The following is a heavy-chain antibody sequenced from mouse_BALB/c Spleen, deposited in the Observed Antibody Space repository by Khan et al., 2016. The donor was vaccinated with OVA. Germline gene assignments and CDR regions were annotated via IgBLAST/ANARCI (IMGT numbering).Heavy chain of an antibody. CDR3: ARESSYWYFDV. CDR2: INTYTGEP. Sequence: QIQLVQSGPELKKPGETVKISCKASGYTFTNYRMNWMKQAPGKGLKWMGWINTYTGEPTYGDDFKGRFAFSLETSASTAYLQINNLKNEDMATYFCARESSYWYFDVWGAGTTDTVSS. J-gene: IGHJ1*01. D-gene: IGHD1-1*01. CDR1: GYTFTNYR. V-gene: IGHV9-1*02.